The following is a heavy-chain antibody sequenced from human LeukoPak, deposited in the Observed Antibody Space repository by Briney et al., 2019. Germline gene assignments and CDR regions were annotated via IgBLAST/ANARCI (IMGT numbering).Heavy chain of an antibody. D-gene: IGHD5-24*01. Sequence: GGSLRLSCAASGFTFTNYWMTWVRQAPGKGLEWVANIKQDGSEKYYVDSVKGRFTISRDNAKNSLYLQMNSLRAEDTAVYYCAREKEEMATILNWGQGTLVTVSS. V-gene: IGHV3-7*01. CDR2: IKQDGSEK. CDR1: GFTFTNYW. J-gene: IGHJ4*02. CDR3: AREKEEMATILN.